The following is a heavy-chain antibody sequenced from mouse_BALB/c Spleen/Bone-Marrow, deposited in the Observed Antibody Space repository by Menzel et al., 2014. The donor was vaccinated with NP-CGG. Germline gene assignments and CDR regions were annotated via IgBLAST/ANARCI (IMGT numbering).Heavy chain of an antibody. CDR2: IYPYNGGT. D-gene: IGHD1-2*01. CDR1: GYTFTDYN. V-gene: IGHV1S29*02. Sequence: ASGYTFTDYNMHWVKQSHGKSLEWIGYIYPYNGGTGYNQKFKSKATLTVDNSSSTAYMELRSLTSEDSAVYYCATRFITTAGYWGQGTTLTVSS. J-gene: IGHJ2*01. CDR3: ATRFITTAGY.